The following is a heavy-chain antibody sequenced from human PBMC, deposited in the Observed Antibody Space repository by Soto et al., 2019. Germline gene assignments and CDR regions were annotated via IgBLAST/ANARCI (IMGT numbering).Heavy chain of an antibody. V-gene: IGHV4-39*01. CDR3: ASVRRGGDHSLRYYYGMDV. J-gene: IGHJ6*02. CDR2: IYYNGST. Sequence: QLQLQESGPGLVKPSENLSLTCTVSGGSISSSSSYWGWIRQPPGKGLERIGSIYYNGSTYYNPSLNRRVTISVDTSKHHLSLKRSSVTAADTAVYYCASVRRGGDHSLRYYYGMDVWGQGTPVTVSS. D-gene: IGHD2-21*02. CDR1: GGSISSSSSY.